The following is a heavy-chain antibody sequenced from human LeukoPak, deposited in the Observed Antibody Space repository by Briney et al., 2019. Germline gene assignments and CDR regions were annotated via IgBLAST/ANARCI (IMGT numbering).Heavy chain of an antibody. CDR1: EFDFSSHA. CDR3: AKDIAGYRYYYYGMDV. V-gene: IGHV3-9*01. CDR2: ISWNSGSI. J-gene: IGHJ6*02. D-gene: IGHD3-9*01. Sequence: PGGSLRLSCAASEFDFSSHAMTWVRQAPGKGLEWVSGISWNSGSIGYADSVKGRFTISRDNAKNSLYLQMNSLRAEDTALYYCAKDIAGYRYYYYGMDVWGQGTTVTVSS.